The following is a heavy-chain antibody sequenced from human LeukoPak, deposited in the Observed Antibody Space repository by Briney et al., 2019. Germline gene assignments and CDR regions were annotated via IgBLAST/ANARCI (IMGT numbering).Heavy chain of an antibody. CDR3: SRDFNGRSDF. CDR2: INPDGSRT. D-gene: IGHD2-8*01. CDR1: GFTFSSNW. V-gene: IGHV3-74*01. J-gene: IGHJ4*02. Sequence: GGSLRLSCAASGFTFSSNWMHWVRQGPGKGLVWVSRINPDGSRTDYAESVKGRFTISRDNAKNTLSLEMNSLGDEDTAVDYCSRDFNGRSDFWGQGTLVTVSS.